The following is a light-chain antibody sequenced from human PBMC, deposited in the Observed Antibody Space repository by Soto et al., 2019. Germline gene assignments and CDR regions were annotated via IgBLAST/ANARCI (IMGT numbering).Light chain of an antibody. Sequence: EIVLTQSPATLSLSPGERATLSCRASQSVSSYLAWYQQKPGQAPRLLIYDASNRATGIPARFSGSGSGTDFPLTISSLEPEDFAVYYCQQRSNWLIFGGGTKVEIK. V-gene: IGKV3-11*01. CDR2: DAS. CDR1: QSVSSY. J-gene: IGKJ4*01. CDR3: QQRSNWLI.